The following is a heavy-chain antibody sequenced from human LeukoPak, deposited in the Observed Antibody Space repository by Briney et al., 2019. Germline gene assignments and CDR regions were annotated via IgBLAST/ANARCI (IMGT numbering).Heavy chain of an antibody. CDR1: GYTLTELS. J-gene: IGHJ5*02. Sequence: ASVKVSCKVSGYTLTELSMHWVRQAPGKGPEWMGGFDPEDGETIYAQKFQGRVTMTEDTSTDTAYMELSSLRSEDTAVYYCASATYCSSTSCYLGSWFDPWGQGTLVTVSS. D-gene: IGHD2-2*01. CDR3: ASATYCSSTSCYLGSWFDP. V-gene: IGHV1-24*01. CDR2: FDPEDGET.